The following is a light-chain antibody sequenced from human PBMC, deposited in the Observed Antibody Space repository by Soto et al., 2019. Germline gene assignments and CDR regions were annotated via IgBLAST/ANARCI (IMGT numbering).Light chain of an antibody. V-gene: IGKV1-27*01. J-gene: IGKJ4*01. CDR2: AAS. CDR1: QGISNY. CDR3: QKYNSAPRT. Sequence: DIQMTQSPSSLSASVGDRVIITCRASQGISNYLAWYQQQPGKVPRLLIYAASILQSRVPSRFSGSGSGTDFTLTISSLQPEDVATDYCQKYNSAPRTFGGGTKVEIK.